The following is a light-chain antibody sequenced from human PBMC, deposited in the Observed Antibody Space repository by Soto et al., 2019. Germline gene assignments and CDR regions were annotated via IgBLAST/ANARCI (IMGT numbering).Light chain of an antibody. CDR1: QSVGTY. CDR3: QVRSNWPPSIT. Sequence: EVVLTQSPATLSLSPAERASLSCRASQSVGTYLAWYQQKTGQAPRLLIYDASNRATGIPARFSGSGSGTDFTLTISGLEPEDFAVYYCQVRSNWPPSITFGQGTRLEI. J-gene: IGKJ5*01. V-gene: IGKV3-11*01. CDR2: DAS.